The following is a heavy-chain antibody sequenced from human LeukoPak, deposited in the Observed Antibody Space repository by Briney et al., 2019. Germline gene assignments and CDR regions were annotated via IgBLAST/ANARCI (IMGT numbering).Heavy chain of an antibody. J-gene: IGHJ4*02. CDR3: AKDLYMYCSGGRCYSFDY. V-gene: IGHV3-23*01. CDR1: GFTFSSYG. CDR2: ISGGGGST. D-gene: IGHD2-15*01. Sequence: SGGSLRLSCAASGFTFSSYGMSWVRQAPGKGLEWISGISGGGGSTHYAESVKGRFIISRDNSKKTLYLQMNSLRVEDTAIYYCAKDLYMYCSGGRCYSFDYWGQGSLVTVSS.